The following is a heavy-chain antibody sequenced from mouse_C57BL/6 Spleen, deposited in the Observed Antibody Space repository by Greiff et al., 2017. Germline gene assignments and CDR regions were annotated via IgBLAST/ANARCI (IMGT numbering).Heavy chain of an antibody. CDR2: IYPGDGDT. V-gene: IGHV1-82*01. CDR1: GYAFSSSW. CDR3: AREAY. J-gene: IGHJ3*01. Sequence: QVQLQQSGPELVKPGASVKISCKASGYAFSSSWVNWVKQRPGKGLEWIGRIYPGDGDTNYNGKFKGKAILTADKSSSTAYMQLSSLTSEDSAVYFCAREAYWGQGTLVTVSA.